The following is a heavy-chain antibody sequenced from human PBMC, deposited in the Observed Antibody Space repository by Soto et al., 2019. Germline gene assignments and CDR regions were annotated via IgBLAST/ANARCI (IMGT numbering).Heavy chain of an antibody. J-gene: IGHJ4*02. D-gene: IGHD3-16*01. CDR1: GYTFTAYY. V-gene: IGHV1-2*02. CDR3: ARQMLTTYDFDY. CDR2: INPNSGGT. Sequence: QVQLVQSGSEVKKPGASVKVSCKASGYTFTAYYMHWVRQAPGQGLEWMGWINPNSGGTYYAQNFQGRVTMTRDTSISTAYMELSRLRSDDTTVYYCARQMLTTYDFDYCGPGTLVTVSS.